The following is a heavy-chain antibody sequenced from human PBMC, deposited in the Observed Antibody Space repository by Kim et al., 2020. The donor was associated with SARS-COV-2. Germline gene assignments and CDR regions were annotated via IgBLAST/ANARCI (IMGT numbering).Heavy chain of an antibody. J-gene: IGHJ4*02. Sequence: ASVKVSFKASGYTFTSYSFSWVRQAPGQGLEWMGWITAHNGDTRYAQKFQGRVTMTTDTSTKTAYMELTSLTSDDTAVYYCARNTGLRSWADYWGQVTLVTVSS. CDR3: ARNTGLRSWADY. D-gene: IGHD2-15*01. CDR2: ITAHNGDT. CDR1: GYTFTSYS. V-gene: IGHV1-18*01.